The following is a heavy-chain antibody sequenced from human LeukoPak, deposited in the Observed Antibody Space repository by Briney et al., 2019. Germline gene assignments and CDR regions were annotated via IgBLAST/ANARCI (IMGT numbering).Heavy chain of an antibody. CDR2: ISSNGIST. J-gene: IGHJ2*01. D-gene: IGHD2/OR15-2a*01. CDR1: GFSLSSHG. CDR3: VKWTTYYFAL. V-gene: IGHV3-64*01. Sequence: GGSLRLSCVVSGFSLSSHGMHWVRQAPGKGLEDVSAISSNGISTFYANSVKGRFTVSRDDSKNTVYPQMGSLRAEDMAVYYCVKWTTYYFALWGRGTLVTVSA.